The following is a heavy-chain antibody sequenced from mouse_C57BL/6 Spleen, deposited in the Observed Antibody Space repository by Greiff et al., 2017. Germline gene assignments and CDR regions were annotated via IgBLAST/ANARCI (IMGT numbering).Heavy chain of an antibody. D-gene: IGHD2-3*01. Sequence: QVQLQQPGAELVKPGASVKLSCKASGYTFTSYWMHWVKQRPGQGLEWIGMIHPNSGSTNYNEKFKRKATLTVDKSSSTAYMQLSSLTSEDSAVYYCVIYDGYYYAMDYWGQGTSVTVSS. J-gene: IGHJ4*01. CDR3: VIYDGYYYAMDY. CDR2: IHPNSGST. CDR1: GYTFTSYW. V-gene: IGHV1-64*01.